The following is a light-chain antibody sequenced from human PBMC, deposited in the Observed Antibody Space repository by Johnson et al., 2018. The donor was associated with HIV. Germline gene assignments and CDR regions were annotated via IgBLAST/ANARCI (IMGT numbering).Light chain of an antibody. CDR1: SSNIGNNF. J-gene: IGLJ1*01. V-gene: IGLV1-51*02. CDR3: GTWDTGLSGYV. CDR2: ANN. Sequence: QFVLTQPPSVSAAPGQKVTISCSGSSSNIGNNFVSWYQQLPGTAPKLLIYANNKRPSGIADRFSGSKSGTSATLGIIGLQTVDEGDYYCGTWDTGLSGYVFGSGNKVTVL.